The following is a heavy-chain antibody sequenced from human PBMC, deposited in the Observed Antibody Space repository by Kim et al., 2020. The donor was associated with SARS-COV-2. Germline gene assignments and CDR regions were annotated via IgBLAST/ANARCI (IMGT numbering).Heavy chain of an antibody. V-gene: IGHV3-48*01. CDR3: VRAGRPGIWYPALDS. D-gene: IGHD6-13*01. J-gene: IGHJ4*02. Sequence: AGSVRGRFTVSRDDAKNSLYLQMNSLTVEDTAVYYCVRAGRPGIWYPALDSWGQGTLVTVSS.